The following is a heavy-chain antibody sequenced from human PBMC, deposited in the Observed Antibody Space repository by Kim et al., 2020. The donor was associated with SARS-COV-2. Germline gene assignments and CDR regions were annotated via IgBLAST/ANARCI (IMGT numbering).Heavy chain of an antibody. Sequence: AATVQGRFTISRDDSKGILYLQMDSLKPEDTAVYYCARGGLDWNYYFESWGRGTLVTVSS. CDR3: ARGGLDWNYYFES. J-gene: IGHJ4*02. V-gene: IGHV3-72*01. D-gene: IGHD1-7*01.